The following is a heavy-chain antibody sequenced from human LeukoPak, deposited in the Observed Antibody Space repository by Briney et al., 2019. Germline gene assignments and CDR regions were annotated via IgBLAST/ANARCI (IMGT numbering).Heavy chain of an antibody. D-gene: IGHD6-13*01. CDR2: ISSSRSYI. CDR1: GFTFSSYS. Sequence: GGSLRLSCAASGFTFSSYSMNWVRQAPGKGLEWVSFISSSRSYIYYADSVKGRFTISRDNTKNSLYLQMNSLRAEDTAVYYCARFIAAPYYFDYWGRGTLVTVSS. V-gene: IGHV3-21*01. J-gene: IGHJ4*02. CDR3: ARFIAAPYYFDY.